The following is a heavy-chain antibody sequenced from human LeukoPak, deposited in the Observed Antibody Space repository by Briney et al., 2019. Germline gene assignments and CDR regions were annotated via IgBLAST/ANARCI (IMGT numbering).Heavy chain of an antibody. CDR3: ARGHYGLDV. J-gene: IGHJ6*02. CDR2: IDTSGRTI. CDR1: GFTVSSNY. V-gene: IGHV3-11*01. Sequence: GGSLRLSCAASGFTVSSNYMSWVRQAPGKGLEWVSYIDTSGRTIYYADSVKGRFTISRDNARNSLYLQMSSLRAEDTAVYYCARGHYGLDVWGQGTTVTVSS.